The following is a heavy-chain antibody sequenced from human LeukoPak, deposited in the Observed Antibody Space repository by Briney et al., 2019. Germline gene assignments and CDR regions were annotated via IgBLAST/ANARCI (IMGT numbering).Heavy chain of an antibody. CDR2: ISYDGSNK. CDR3: AWGPKYYDFWCGYSPLSY. J-gene: IGHJ4*02. CDR1: GFTFSGYG. Sequence: PGGSLRLSCAASGFTFSGYGMHWVRQAPGKGLEWVAVISYDGSNKYYADSVKGRFTISRDNSKNTLYLQMNSLRAEDTAVYYCAWGPKYYDFWCGYSPLSYGGQGTLVTVSS. V-gene: IGHV3-30*03. D-gene: IGHD3-3*01.